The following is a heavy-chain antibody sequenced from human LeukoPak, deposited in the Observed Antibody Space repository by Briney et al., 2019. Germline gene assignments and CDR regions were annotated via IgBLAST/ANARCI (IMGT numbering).Heavy chain of an antibody. CDR2: ISSSSSYI. CDR3: ASTPSEYLLWFGELLTETYYFDY. D-gene: IGHD3-10*01. J-gene: IGHJ4*02. V-gene: IGHV3-21*01. CDR1: GFTFSSYS. Sequence: NPGGSLRLSCAASGFTFSSYSMNWVRQAPGKGLEWVSSISSSSSYIYYADSVKGRFTISRDNAKNSLYLQMNSLRAEDTAVYYCASTPSEYLLWFGELLTETYYFDYWGQGTLVTVSS.